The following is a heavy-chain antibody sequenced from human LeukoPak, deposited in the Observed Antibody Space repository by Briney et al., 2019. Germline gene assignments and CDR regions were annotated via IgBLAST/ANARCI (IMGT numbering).Heavy chain of an antibody. D-gene: IGHD6-19*01. J-gene: IGHJ4*02. CDR2: TYYRSKWYN. V-gene: IGHV6-1*01. CDR1: LDSVSINSAA. CDR3: ARVPSGWYYFDY. Sequence: SQSLSLTCAISLDSVSINSAAGNWIRQSPSRGLEWLGRTYYRSKWYNDYAVSVKSRIPINPDTSKNQFSLQLNSVTPEDTAVYYCARVPSGWYYFDYWGQGTLVTVSS.